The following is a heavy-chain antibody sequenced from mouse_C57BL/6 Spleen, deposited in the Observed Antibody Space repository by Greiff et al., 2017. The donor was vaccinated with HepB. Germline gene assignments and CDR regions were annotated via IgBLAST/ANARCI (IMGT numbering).Heavy chain of an antibody. CDR2: IYPGNGDT. D-gene: IGHD2-4*01. J-gene: IGHJ2*01. Sequence: QVQLQQSGAELVRPGASVKMSCKASGYTFTSYNMHWVKQTPRQGLEWIGAIYPGNGDTPYNQKFKGKATLTVDKSSSTAYMQLSSLTSEDSAVYFCARSISDYDEYYFDYWGKGTTLTVSS. CDR1: GYTFTSYN. CDR3: ARSISDYDEYYFDY. V-gene: IGHV1-12*01.